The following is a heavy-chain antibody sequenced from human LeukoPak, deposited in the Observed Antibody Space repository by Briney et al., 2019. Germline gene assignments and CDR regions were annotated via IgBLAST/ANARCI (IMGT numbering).Heavy chain of an antibody. Sequence: ASVKASCKASGYTFTSNYIHWVRQAPGQGLEWMGMIYPRDGSTSYAQKFQGRVTVTRDTSTSTVHMELSGLRSEDTAVYYCARDREGFDYWGQGTLVTVSS. CDR1: GYTFTSNY. V-gene: IGHV1-46*01. CDR3: ARDREGFDY. J-gene: IGHJ4*02. CDR2: IYPRDGST.